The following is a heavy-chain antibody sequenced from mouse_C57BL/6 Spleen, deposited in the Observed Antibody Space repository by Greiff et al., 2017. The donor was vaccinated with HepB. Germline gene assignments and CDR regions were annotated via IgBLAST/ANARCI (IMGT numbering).Heavy chain of an antibody. V-gene: IGHV6-6*01. Sequence: EVKLQESGGGLVQPGGSMKLSCAASGFTFSDAWMDWVRQSPEKGLEWVAEIRNKANNHATYYAESVKGRFTISRDDSKSSVYLQMNSLRAEDTGIYYCTRPLLLRYQLRGYFDVWGTGTTVTVSS. CDR2: IRNKANNHAT. D-gene: IGHD1-1*01. CDR3: TRPLLLRYQLRGYFDV. J-gene: IGHJ1*03. CDR1: GFTFSDAW.